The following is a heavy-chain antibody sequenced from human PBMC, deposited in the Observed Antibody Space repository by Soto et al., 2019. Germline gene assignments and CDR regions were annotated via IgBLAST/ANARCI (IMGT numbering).Heavy chain of an antibody. J-gene: IGHJ6*02. V-gene: IGHV4-31*03. D-gene: IGHD3-3*01. CDR1: GGSISSGGYY. CDR3: ARENLRFLDV. Sequence: ASETLSLTCTVSGGSISSGGYYWSWIRQHPGKGLEWIGYIYYSGSTYYNPSLKSRVTISVDTSKNQFSLKLSSVTAADTAVYYCARENLRFLDVWGQGTTVTVSS. CDR2: IYYSGST.